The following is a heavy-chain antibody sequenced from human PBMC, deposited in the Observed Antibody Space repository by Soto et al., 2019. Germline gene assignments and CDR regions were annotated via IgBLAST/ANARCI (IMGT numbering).Heavy chain of an antibody. V-gene: IGHV4-34*01. CDR3: ARNDYSDYYYYGMDV. J-gene: IGHJ6*02. CDR2: INHSGSI. Sequence: QVQLQQWGAGLLKPSETLSLTCAVYGGSLSDYYWTWIRQPPGKGPECIAEINHSGSINYNPSLKSRVTISRDTSKNQFSLKLSSVTAADTAVYYCARNDYSDYYYYGMDVWGQGTTVTVSS. D-gene: IGHD1-1*01. CDR1: GGSLSDYY.